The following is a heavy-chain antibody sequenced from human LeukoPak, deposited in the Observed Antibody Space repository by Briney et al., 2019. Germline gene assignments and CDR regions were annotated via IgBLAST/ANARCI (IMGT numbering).Heavy chain of an antibody. CDR1: GYTFTSYG. D-gene: IGHD4-17*01. J-gene: IGHJ5*02. CDR2: ISAYNGST. Sequence: ASVKVSCKASGYTFTSYGISWVRQAPGQGLEWMGWISAYNGSTNYAQKFQGRVTLTTDTSTSTAYMELRSLRSDDTAVYYCARDVATVTTLSWFDPWGQGTLVTVSS. V-gene: IGHV1-18*04. CDR3: ARDVATVTTLSWFDP.